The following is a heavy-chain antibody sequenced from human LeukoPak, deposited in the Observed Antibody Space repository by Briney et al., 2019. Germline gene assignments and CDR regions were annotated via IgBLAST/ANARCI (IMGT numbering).Heavy chain of an antibody. D-gene: IGHD6-13*01. CDR1: GGSFSGYY. CDR2: INHSGST. Sequence: SETLSLTCAVYGGSFSGYYWSWIRQPPGKGLEWIGEINHSGSTNYNPSLKSRVTISVDTSKNQFSLKLSSVTAADTAVYYCARQLTGYSSSWYARRFDPWGQGTLVTVSS. J-gene: IGHJ5*02. CDR3: ARQLTGYSSSWYARRFDP. V-gene: IGHV4-34*01.